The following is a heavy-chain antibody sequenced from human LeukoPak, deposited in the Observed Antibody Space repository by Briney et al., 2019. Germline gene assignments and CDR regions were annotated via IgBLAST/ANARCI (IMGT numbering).Heavy chain of an antibody. CDR3: AKERVRYVVVIDAFDI. V-gene: IGHV3-23*01. CDR2: ISGSGGST. CDR1: GFTFSGYA. J-gene: IGHJ3*02. Sequence: PGGSLRLSCAASGFTFSGYAMSWVRQAPGKGLEWVSAISGSGGSTYYADSVKGRFTISRDNSKNTLYLQMNSLRAEDTAVYYCAKERVRYVVVIDAFDIWGQGTMVTVSS. D-gene: IGHD2-21*01.